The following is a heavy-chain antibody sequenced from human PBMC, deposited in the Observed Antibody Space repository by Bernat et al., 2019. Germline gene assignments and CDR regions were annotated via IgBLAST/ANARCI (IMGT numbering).Heavy chain of an antibody. Sequence: QVQLVQSGAEVKKPGASVKVSCKASGYTFTGYYIHWVRQAPGHGLEWMGWINPNSGATNYAQKFQGRVTMTRDTSISTAYMDLSRLRSDDTAVYYCARDISVAGLNDSFDIWGQGTMVTVSS. D-gene: IGHD6-19*01. CDR3: ARDISVAGLNDSFDI. V-gene: IGHV1-2*02. CDR2: INPNSGAT. CDR1: GYTFTGYY. J-gene: IGHJ3*02.